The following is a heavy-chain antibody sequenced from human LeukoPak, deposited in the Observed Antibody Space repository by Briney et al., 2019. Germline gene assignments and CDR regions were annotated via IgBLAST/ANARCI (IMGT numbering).Heavy chain of an antibody. J-gene: IGHJ4*02. CDR3: ARGAGGYSYGTNFDY. V-gene: IGHV3-30*04. Sequence: GGSLRLSCAASGFTFSSYAMHWVRQAPGKGLEWAAVISYDGSNKYYADSVKGRFTISRDNSKNTLYLQMNSLRAEDTAVYYCARGAGGYSYGTNFDYWGQGTLVTVSS. CDR2: ISYDGSNK. CDR1: GFTFSSYA. D-gene: IGHD5-18*01.